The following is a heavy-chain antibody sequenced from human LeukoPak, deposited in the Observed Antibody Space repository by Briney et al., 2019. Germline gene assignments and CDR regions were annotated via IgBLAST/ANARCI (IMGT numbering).Heavy chain of an antibody. CDR2: ISASGGAT. CDR3: AKIRDSYTDY. CDR1: GFTFANYA. Sequence: GGSLRLSCAASGFTFANYAMNWVRQTPGKGLEWVSAISASGGATFYADSVKGRFTISRDNSKNTLYLRMNSLRAEDTAVYYCAKIRDSYTDYWGQGTLVTVSS. V-gene: IGHV3-23*01. J-gene: IGHJ4*02. D-gene: IGHD3-10*01.